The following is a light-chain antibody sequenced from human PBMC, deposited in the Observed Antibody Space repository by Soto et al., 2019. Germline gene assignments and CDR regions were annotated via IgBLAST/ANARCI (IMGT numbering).Light chain of an antibody. CDR2: EAS. V-gene: IGKV1-5*03. CDR1: QSISNW. Sequence: DIQMTQSPATLSASVGYSVTITCRASQSISNWLAWYQLKPGKAPKLLIHEASNLHSGVSSRFTGSGSGTDFTLTITSLQPEDFATYYCQQYKSYWTFGQGTKVDIK. CDR3: QQYKSYWT. J-gene: IGKJ1*01.